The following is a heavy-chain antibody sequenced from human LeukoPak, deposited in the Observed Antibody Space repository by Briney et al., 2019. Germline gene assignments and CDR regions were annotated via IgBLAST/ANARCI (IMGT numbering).Heavy chain of an antibody. CDR2: INHSGST. Sequence: SETLSLTCAVYGGSFSGYYWSWIRQPPGKGLEWIGEINHSGSTNYNPSLKSRVTISVDTSKNQFSLKLSSVTAADTAVYYCARGRGVVTAINWFDPWGQGTLVTVSS. J-gene: IGHJ5*02. D-gene: IGHD2-21*02. V-gene: IGHV4-34*01. CDR1: GGSFSGYY. CDR3: ARGRGVVTAINWFDP.